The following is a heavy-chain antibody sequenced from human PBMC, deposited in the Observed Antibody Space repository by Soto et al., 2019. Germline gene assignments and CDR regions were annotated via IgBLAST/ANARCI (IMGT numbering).Heavy chain of an antibody. J-gene: IGHJ4*02. V-gene: IGHV3-23*01. CDR2: ISGSGGST. Sequence: GGSLRLSCAASGFTFSSYAMSWVRQAPGKGLEWVSAISGSGGSTYYADSVKGRFTISRDNSKNTLYLQMNSLRAEDTAVYYCEKDFGDCSGGSCYSVAGTFDYWGQGTLVTVSS. CDR3: EKDFGDCSGGSCYSVAGTFDY. CDR1: GFTFSSYA. D-gene: IGHD2-15*01.